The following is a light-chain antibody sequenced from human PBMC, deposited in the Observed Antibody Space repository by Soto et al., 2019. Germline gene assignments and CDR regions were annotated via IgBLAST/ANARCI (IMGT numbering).Light chain of an antibody. CDR2: AAS. J-gene: IGKJ4*01. V-gene: IGKV3-20*01. Sequence: EIVMTQSPATLSVSQGERATLSCRASQSVSATYLAWYQQKPGQAPRLLIYAASSRATGVPDRFSGSGSGTDFTLTISRLEPEDFAVYYCQHYVTSPLTFGGGTKV. CDR3: QHYVTSPLT. CDR1: QSVSATY.